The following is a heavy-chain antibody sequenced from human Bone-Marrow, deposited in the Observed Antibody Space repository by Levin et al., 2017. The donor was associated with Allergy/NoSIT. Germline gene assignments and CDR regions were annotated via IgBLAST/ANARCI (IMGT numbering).Heavy chain of an antibody. V-gene: IGHV1-2*06. CDR1: GYTFTGYY. D-gene: IGHD6-13*01. J-gene: IGHJ4*02. CDR2: INPNSGGT. Sequence: ASVKVSCKASGYTFTGYYMHWVRQAPGQGLEWMGRINPNSGGTNYAQKFQGRVTMTRDTSISTAYMELSRLRSDDTAVYYCARDLDWRQQLTGGIDYWGQGTLVTVSS. CDR3: ARDLDWRQQLTGGIDY.